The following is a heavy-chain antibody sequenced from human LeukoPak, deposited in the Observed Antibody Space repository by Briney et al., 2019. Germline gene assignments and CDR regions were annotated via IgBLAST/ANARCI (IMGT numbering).Heavy chain of an antibody. CDR1: GGSISSSSYY. Sequence: SETLSLTCTVSGGSISSSSYYWGWIRQPPGKGLEWIGSIYYSGSTYYNPSLKSRVTISVDTSKNQFSLKLSSVTAADTAVYYCARTLTTVTTNNAFDIWGQGTMVTVSS. D-gene: IGHD4-17*01. V-gene: IGHV4-39*07. CDR2: IYYSGST. CDR3: ARTLTTVTTNNAFDI. J-gene: IGHJ3*02.